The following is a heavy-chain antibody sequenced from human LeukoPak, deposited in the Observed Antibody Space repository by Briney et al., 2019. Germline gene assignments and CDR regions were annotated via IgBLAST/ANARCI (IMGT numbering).Heavy chain of an antibody. D-gene: IGHD3-10*01. V-gene: IGHV3-7*01. CDR2: IKRHGIEK. CDR3: VLNMVGGQIFDF. CDR1: GFTFSNYW. J-gene: IGHJ4*02. Sequence: GGSLRLSCAASGFTFSNYWISWVRQAPGKGLEWVADIKRHGIEKHYVDAVKGRFTISRDNAKNSLYLQMNSLRAEDTAVYYCVLNMVGGQIFDFWGQGTLVTVSS.